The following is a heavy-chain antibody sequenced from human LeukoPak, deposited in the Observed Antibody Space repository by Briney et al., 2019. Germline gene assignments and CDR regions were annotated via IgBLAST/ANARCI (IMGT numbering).Heavy chain of an antibody. Sequence: PSETLSLTCTVSGGSITGYYWNWIRQPAGQGLEWLGRVYSSGVGNYNPSLTSRVTMSVDTSKNQFSLKLTSLTATDTAVYYCAREEFLHEIDSSGYFVYWGQGTLVTVSS. CDR3: AREEFLHEIDSSGYFVY. J-gene: IGHJ4*02. D-gene: IGHD3-22*01. CDR1: GGSITGYY. V-gene: IGHV4-4*07. CDR2: VYSSGVG.